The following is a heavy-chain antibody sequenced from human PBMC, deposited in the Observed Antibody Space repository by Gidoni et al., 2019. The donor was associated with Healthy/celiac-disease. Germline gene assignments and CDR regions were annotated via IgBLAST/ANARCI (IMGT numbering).Heavy chain of an antibody. D-gene: IGHD2-8*02. CDR2: ISPILGIA. CDR3: ARETGGQLGYFDY. J-gene: IGHJ4*02. V-gene: IGHV1-69*04. CDR1: GGTFSSYA. Sequence: QVQLVQSGAEVKKPGSSVKVSCKASGGTFSSYAISWVRQAPGQGLEWMGRISPILGIANYAQKFQGRVTITADKSTSTAYMDLSSLRSEDTAVYYCARETGGQLGYFDYWGQGTLVTVSS.